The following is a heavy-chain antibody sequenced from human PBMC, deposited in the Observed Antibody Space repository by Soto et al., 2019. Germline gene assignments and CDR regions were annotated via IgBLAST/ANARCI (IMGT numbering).Heavy chain of an antibody. CDR3: ARDPGEFFDY. Sequence: SVKVSCKASGGTFSSYTISWVRQAPGQGLEWMGRIIPILGIANYAQKYQGRVTITADKSTSTTYKELSSLRSEDTAVYYCARDPGEFFDYWGQGTLVTVSS. D-gene: IGHD3-10*01. CDR1: GGTFSSYT. V-gene: IGHV1-69*04. CDR2: IIPILGIA. J-gene: IGHJ4*02.